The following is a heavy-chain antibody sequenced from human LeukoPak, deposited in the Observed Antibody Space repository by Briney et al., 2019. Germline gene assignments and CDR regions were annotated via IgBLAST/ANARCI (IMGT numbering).Heavy chain of an antibody. Sequence: SETLSLTCAVYGGSFSGYYWSWIRQPPGKGLEWIGEINHSGSTNYNPSLKSRVTISVETSKNQFSLKLSSVTVADTAVYYCARVIRYHYYGSGGSQDCFDYWGQGTLVTVSS. CDR1: GGSFSGYY. J-gene: IGHJ4*02. CDR2: INHSGST. V-gene: IGHV4-34*01. CDR3: ARVIRYHYYGSGGSQDCFDY. D-gene: IGHD3-10*01.